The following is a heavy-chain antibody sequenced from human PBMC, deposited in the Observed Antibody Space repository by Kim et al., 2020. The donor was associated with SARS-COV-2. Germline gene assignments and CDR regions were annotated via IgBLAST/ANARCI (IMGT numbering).Heavy chain of an antibody. V-gene: IGHV3-7*01. Sequence: DGSVKYYLDSVRGRFTISRDNAKQSLYLQMDRLRAEDTAVYYCARPQSGYWGQGTLVTVSA. D-gene: IGHD3-3*01. J-gene: IGHJ4*02. CDR3: ARPQSGY. CDR2: DGSVK.